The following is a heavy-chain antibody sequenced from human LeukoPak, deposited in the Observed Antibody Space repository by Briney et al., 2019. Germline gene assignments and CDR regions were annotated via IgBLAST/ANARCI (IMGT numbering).Heavy chain of an antibody. Sequence: ASVKVSCKASGYTFTSYGISWVRQAPGQGLEWMGRINPNSGGTNYAQKFQGRVTMTRDTSISTAYMELSRLRSDDTAVYYCAGQYYYDSSGYYYPYWGQGTLVTVSS. CDR3: AGQYYYDSSGYYYPY. J-gene: IGHJ4*02. CDR2: INPNSGGT. V-gene: IGHV1-2*06. CDR1: GYTFTSYG. D-gene: IGHD3-22*01.